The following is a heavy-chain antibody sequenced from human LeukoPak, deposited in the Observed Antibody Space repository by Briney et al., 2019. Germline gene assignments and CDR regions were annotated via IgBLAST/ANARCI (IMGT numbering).Heavy chain of an antibody. CDR2: ISGNGGTT. V-gene: IGHV3-23*01. D-gene: IGHD3-22*01. J-gene: IGHJ4*02. CDR3: AKRGVVIRVILVGFHKEAYYFDS. CDR1: GITLSNYG. Sequence: PGGSLRLSCAVSGITLSNYGMSWVRQAPGKGLEWVAGISGNGGTTNYADSVKGRFTISRDNPKNTLFLHMNSLRAEDTAVYFCAKRGVVIRVILVGFHKEAYYFDSWGQGALVTVSS.